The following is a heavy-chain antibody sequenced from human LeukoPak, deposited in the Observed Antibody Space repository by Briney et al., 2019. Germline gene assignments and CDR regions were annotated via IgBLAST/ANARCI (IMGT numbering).Heavy chain of an antibody. V-gene: IGHV4-4*07. D-gene: IGHD3-22*01. J-gene: IGHJ5*02. CDR3: ASYDSSGYNRFDP. CDR2: IYISGST. CDR1: GGSISSYY. Sequence: SETLSLACTVSGGSISSYYWSWIRQPAGKGLVWIGRIYISGSTNYNPSLKSRVTMSVDTSKNQFSLKLSSVTAADTAVYYCASYDSSGYNRFDPWGQGTLVTVSS.